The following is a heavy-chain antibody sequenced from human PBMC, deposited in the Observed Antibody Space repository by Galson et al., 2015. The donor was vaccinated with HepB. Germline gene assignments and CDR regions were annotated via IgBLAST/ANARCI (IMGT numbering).Heavy chain of an antibody. CDR2: LDPEEGET. J-gene: IGHJ4*02. V-gene: IGHV1-24*01. CDR1: GYTLTDSS. CDR3: ATHRVVRGVIITRYYFAY. Sequence: SVKASCKVSGYTLTDSSMHWVRQAPGKGLDWMGGLDPEEGETIYAQKFQGRIIMTEDTSTDTAYMELSSLRSEDTAVYYCATHRVVRGVIITRYYFAYWGQGTLVTVSS. D-gene: IGHD3-10*01.